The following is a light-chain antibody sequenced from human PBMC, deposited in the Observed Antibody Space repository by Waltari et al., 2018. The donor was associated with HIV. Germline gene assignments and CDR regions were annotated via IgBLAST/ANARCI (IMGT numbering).Light chain of an antibody. J-gene: IGKJ1*01. CDR2: KAS. V-gene: IGKV1-5*03. Sequence: DIQLTQSPSTLSASVGDTVTITCRASQSIGVWLAWYQQQPGKAPKFLISKASSLESGVPSRFSGSGAATEFTLTISSLQPDDFATYFCQEYTTYLGTFGQGTKVEIK. CDR3: QEYTTYLGT. CDR1: QSIGVW.